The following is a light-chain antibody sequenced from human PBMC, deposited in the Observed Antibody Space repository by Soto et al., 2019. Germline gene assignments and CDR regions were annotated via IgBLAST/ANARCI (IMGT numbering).Light chain of an antibody. CDR3: QQRSNWPIT. Sequence: EIVLTQSPATLSLSPGERATLSCRASQSVSSYLAWYQQKPGQAPRLLIYDASNRATGLPARFRGSGSGTDFTLTISSLEPEDFSVYYCQQRSNWPITFGQGTRLEIK. CDR1: QSVSSY. CDR2: DAS. V-gene: IGKV3-11*01. J-gene: IGKJ5*01.